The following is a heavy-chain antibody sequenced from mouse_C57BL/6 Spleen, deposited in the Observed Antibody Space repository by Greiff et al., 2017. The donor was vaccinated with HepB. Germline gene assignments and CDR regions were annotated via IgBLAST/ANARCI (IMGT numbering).Heavy chain of an antibody. CDR3: ASVIYYDYDERDYYAMDY. Sequence: QVQLQQPGAELVKPGASVKLSCKASGYTFTSYWMHWVKQRPGQGLEWIGMIHPNSGSTNYNEKFKSKATLTVDKSSSTAYMQLSSLTSEDSAVYYCASVIYYDYDERDYYAMDYWGQGTSVTVSS. CDR1: GYTFTSYW. CDR2: IHPNSGST. D-gene: IGHD2-4*01. J-gene: IGHJ4*01. V-gene: IGHV1-64*01.